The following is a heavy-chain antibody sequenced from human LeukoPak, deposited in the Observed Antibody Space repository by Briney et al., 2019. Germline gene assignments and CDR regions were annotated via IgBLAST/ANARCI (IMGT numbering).Heavy chain of an antibody. CDR2: INTDGSDT. V-gene: IGHV3-74*01. Sequence: GGSLRLSCAASGFTFSSYWVHWVRQAPGKGLVWVSRINTDGSDTRYADSVKDRFTISRDNAKNTLSLQMNSLRAEDTAVYYCARGVVANAFDIWGQGTMVTVSS. J-gene: IGHJ3*02. CDR1: GFTFSSYW. D-gene: IGHD5-12*01. CDR3: ARGVVANAFDI.